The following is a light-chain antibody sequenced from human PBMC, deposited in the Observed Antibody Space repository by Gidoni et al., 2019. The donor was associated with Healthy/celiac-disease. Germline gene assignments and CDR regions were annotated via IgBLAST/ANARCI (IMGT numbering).Light chain of an antibody. CDR1: QSVSSSY. CDR3: QQYGSSPR. V-gene: IGKV3-20*01. Sequence: ETVLTQSPGTLSLSPGERATLSCRASQSVSSSYLAWYQQKPGQAPRLLIYGASSRATGIPDRFSGSGSGTDFTLTISRLEPKDFAVYYCQQYGSSPRFXQXTKVXIK. J-gene: IGKJ1*01. CDR2: GAS.